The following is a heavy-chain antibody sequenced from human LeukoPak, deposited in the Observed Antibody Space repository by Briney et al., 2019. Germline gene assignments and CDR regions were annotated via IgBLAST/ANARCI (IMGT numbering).Heavy chain of an antibody. J-gene: IGHJ3*02. CDR2: IYHSGST. D-gene: IGHD3-3*01. CDR3: ARAVLRFLEWLPDDAFDI. V-gene: IGHV4-30-2*01. CDR1: GGSISSGGYY. Sequence: SETLSLTCTVSGGSISSGGYYWSWIRQPPGKGLEWIGYIYHSGSTYYNPSLKSRVTISVDRSKNQFSLKLSSVTAADTAVYYCARAVLRFLEWLPDDAFDIWGQGTMVTVSS.